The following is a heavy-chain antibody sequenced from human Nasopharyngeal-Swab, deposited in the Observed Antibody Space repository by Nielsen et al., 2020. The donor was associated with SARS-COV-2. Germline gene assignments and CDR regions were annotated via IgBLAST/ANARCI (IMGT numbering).Heavy chain of an antibody. J-gene: IGHJ4*02. Sequence: GGSLRLSCAASGFTVSSYGMHWVRQAPGKWLEWVAVIWYDGSNKYYADSVKGRFTISRDNSKNTLYLQMNSLRAEDTAVYYCARGSPKRYSGYDFPSFDYWGQGTLVTVSS. V-gene: IGHV3-33*01. CDR2: IWYDGSNK. CDR1: GFTVSSYG. CDR3: ARGSPKRYSGYDFPSFDY. D-gene: IGHD5-12*01.